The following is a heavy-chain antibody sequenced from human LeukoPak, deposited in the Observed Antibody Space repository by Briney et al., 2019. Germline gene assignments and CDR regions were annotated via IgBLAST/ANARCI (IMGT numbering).Heavy chain of an antibody. CDR1: GGTFSSYA. V-gene: IGHV1-69*05. CDR2: IIPIFGTA. CDR3: ARDEGSSGDYSTYYFDY. Sequence: SVKVSCKASGGTFSSYAISWVRQAPGQGLEWMERIIPIFGTANYAQKIQGRVTITTDESTSTAYMGLSSLRSEDTAGYYCARDEGSSGDYSTYYFDYWGQGTLVTVSS. J-gene: IGHJ4*02. D-gene: IGHD3-22*01.